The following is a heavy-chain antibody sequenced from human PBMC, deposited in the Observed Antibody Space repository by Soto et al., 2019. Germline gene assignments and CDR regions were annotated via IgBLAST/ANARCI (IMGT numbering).Heavy chain of an antibody. J-gene: IGHJ4*02. CDR2: TYYRSKWYN. CDR1: GDSVSSKTGA. CDR3: AREALPYVDIWSGFLTFDR. D-gene: IGHD3-3*01. V-gene: IGHV6-1*01. Sequence: SQTLSLTCAISGDSVSSKTGAWNWIRQSPSRGLEWLGRTYYRSKWYNDYAVSVKSRITIKPDTSKNQFSLQLNSVTHEDTAVYFCAREALPYVDIWSGFLTFDRSGQGTLVRVSS.